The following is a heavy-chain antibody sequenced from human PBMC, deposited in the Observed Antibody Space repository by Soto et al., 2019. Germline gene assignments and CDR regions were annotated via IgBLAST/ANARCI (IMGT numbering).Heavy chain of an antibody. V-gene: IGHV1-69*01. CDR2: IIPIFGTA. D-gene: IGHD3-22*01. J-gene: IGHJ4*02. CDR1: GGTFSSYA. Sequence: QVQLVQSGAEVKKPGSSVKVSCKASGGTFSSYAISWVRQAPGQGLEWMGGIIPIFGTANYAQKFQGRVTITADESTSTAYMELSSVRSEDTAVYYCASGRSTYYYDSSGYYLDYWGQGTLVTVSS. CDR3: ASGRSTYYYDSSGYYLDY.